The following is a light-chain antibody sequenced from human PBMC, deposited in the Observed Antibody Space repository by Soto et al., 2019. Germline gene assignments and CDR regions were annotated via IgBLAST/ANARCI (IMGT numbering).Light chain of an antibody. CDR1: SSDVGGYNS. CDR2: EVS. J-gene: IGLJ1*01. CDR3: SSYTSSSPYV. V-gene: IGLV2-14*01. Sequence: QSALTQPASVSGSPGQSITISCTGTSSDVGGYNSVSWYQQRPGKGPKLMIYEVSNRPSGVSNRFSGSKSGNTASLTISGLQAEDEADYYCSSYTSSSPYVFGTGTKLTVL.